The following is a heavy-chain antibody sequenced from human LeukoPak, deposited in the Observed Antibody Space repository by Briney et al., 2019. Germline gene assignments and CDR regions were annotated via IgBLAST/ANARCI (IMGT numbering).Heavy chain of an antibody. CDR1: GFTFSIYS. J-gene: IGHJ4*02. V-gene: IGHV3-48*04. D-gene: IGHD5-12*01. CDR2: ISSSSSTI. Sequence: GGSLRLSCEASGFTFSIYSMNWVRQAPGKGLEWVSYISSSSSTIYYADSVKGRFTISRDNAKNSLYLQMNSLRAEDTAVYYCARDRSGYSGYDFFDYWGQGALVTVSS. CDR3: ARDRSGYSGYDFFDY.